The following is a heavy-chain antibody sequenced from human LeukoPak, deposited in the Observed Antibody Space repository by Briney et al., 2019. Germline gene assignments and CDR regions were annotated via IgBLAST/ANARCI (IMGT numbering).Heavy chain of an antibody. D-gene: IGHD3-10*01. J-gene: IGHJ4*02. Sequence: PGGSLRLSCAASGFTFSSYWMNWVRQAPGKGLEWVANINRDGSKKYYVDSVKGRFTISRDNAKHSLYLQMNSLRAEDAAVYYCVREIFGLDYWGQGTLVTVSS. V-gene: IGHV3-7*01. CDR3: VREIFGLDY. CDR1: GFTFSSYW. CDR2: INRDGSKK.